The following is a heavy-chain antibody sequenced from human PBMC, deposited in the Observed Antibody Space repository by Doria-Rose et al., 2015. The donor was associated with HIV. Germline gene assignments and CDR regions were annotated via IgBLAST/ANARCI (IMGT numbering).Heavy chain of an antibody. CDR1: GGSFSGYY. J-gene: IGHJ6*02. CDR2: INHSGST. CDR3: ARGLLRGGWNDVDYYYGMDV. Sequence: QVQLQESGAGLVKPSETLSLTCAVFGGSFSGYYWSWIRQPPGKGLEWIGEINHSGSTNYNTFLKSRVTISLDTSMNLFSLKLSSVTAADTAVYYCARGLLRGGWNDVDYYYGMDVWGQGTTVTVSS. D-gene: IGHD1-1*01. V-gene: IGHV4-34*01.